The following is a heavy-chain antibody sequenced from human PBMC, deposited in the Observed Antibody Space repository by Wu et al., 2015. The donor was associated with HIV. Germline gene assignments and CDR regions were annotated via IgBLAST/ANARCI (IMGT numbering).Heavy chain of an antibody. CDR1: GYTFTSYY. CDR3: ARGLRLGELSSPGVDY. Sequence: QVQLVQSGAEVKKPGASVKVSCKASGYTFTSYYMHWVRQAPGQGLEWMGIINPSGGSTSYAQKFQGRVTMTRDTSTSTVYMELSSLRSEDTAVYYCARGLRLGELSSPGVDYWGQGTLVTVSS. J-gene: IGHJ4*02. D-gene: IGHD3-16*02. V-gene: IGHV1-46*01. CDR2: INPSGGST.